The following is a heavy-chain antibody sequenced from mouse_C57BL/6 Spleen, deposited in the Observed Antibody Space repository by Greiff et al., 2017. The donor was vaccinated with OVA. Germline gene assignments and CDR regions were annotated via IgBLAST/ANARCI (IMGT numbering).Heavy chain of an antibody. V-gene: IGHV1-19*01. J-gene: IGHJ2*01. Sequence: EVQLQQSGPVLVKPGASVKMSCKASGYTFTDSYMNWVQQSHGKSLEWIGVINPYNGGPSYNQKFKGKATLTVDKSSSTAYMELNSLTSEDSAVYYCARENSNSYFDYWGQGTTLTVSS. D-gene: IGHD2-5*01. CDR3: ARENSNSYFDY. CDR2: INPYNGGP. CDR1: GYTFTDSY.